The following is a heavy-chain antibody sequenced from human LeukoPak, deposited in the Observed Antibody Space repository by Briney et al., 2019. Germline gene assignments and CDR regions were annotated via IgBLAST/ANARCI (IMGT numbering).Heavy chain of an antibody. CDR1: GYSINSGYY. CDR3: ARQAGYFDWLDY. CDR2: IYHSGST. V-gene: IGHV4-38-2*01. J-gene: IGHJ4*02. D-gene: IGHD3-9*01. Sequence: SETLSLTCAVSGYSINSGYYWGWIRQPPGKGLEWIGSIYHSGSTYYNPSLKSRVTISVDTSKNQFSLKLSSVTAADTAVYYCARQAGYFDWLDYWGQGTLVTVSS.